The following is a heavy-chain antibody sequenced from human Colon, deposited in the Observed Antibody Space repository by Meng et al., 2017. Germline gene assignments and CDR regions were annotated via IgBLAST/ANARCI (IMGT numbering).Heavy chain of an antibody. V-gene: IGHV4-39*07. CDR2: IYYSGST. CDR1: GGSISSSSYY. CDR3: ARVTVSRVDY. Sequence: GSLRLSCTVSGGSISSSSYYWGWFRQPPGKGLEWIGSIYYSGSTYYNPSLKSRVTISVDTSKNQFSLKLSSVTAADTAVYYCARVTVSRVDYWGQGTLVTVSS. J-gene: IGHJ4*02. D-gene: IGHD3-16*01.